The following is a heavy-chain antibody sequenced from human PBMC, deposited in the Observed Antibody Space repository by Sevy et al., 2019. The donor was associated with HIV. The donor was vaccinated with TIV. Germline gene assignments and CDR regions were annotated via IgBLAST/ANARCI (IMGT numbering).Heavy chain of an antibody. J-gene: IGHJ4*02. CDR2: IIPIFGTA. CDR1: GGTFSSYA. CDR3: ARDRPDYYGSGSYLV. Sequence: ASVKVSCKASGGTFSSYAISWVRQAPGQGLEWIGGIIPIFGTANYAQKFQGRVTITADESTSTAYMELSSLRSEDTAVYYCARDRPDYYGSGSYLVWGQGTLVTISS. D-gene: IGHD3-10*01. V-gene: IGHV1-69*13.